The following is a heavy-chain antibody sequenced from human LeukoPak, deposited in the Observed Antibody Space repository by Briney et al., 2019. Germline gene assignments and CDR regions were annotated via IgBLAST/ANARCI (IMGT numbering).Heavy chain of an antibody. J-gene: IGHJ3*02. CDR2: INPNSGGT. CDR3: ASPSSGYYSDAFDI. V-gene: IGHV1-2*02. CDR1: GYTFTGYY. Sequence: ASVKVSCKASGYTFTGYYMHWVRQAPGQGLEWMGWINPNSGGTNYAQKFQGRVTMTRDTSISTAYTELSRLRSDDTAVYYCASPSSGYYSDAFDIWGQGTMVTVSS. D-gene: IGHD3-22*01.